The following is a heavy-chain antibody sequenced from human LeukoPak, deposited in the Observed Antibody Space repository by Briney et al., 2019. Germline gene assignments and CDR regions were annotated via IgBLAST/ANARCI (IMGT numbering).Heavy chain of an antibody. V-gene: IGHV1-18*01. Sequence: TSVKVSCKATGYTFTSYGISWVRQAPGQGLEWMGWISSNSDNTNYAQRLQGRVTMTTDTSTSTAYMELRSLRSDDTALYFCARDWGSIKVIADYWGQGTLVTVSS. CDR3: ARDWGSIKVIADY. CDR2: ISSNSDNT. CDR1: GYTFTSYG. J-gene: IGHJ4*02. D-gene: IGHD7-27*01.